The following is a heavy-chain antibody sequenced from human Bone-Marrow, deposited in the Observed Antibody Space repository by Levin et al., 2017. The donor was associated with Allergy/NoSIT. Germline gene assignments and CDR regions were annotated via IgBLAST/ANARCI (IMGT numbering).Heavy chain of an antibody. CDR3: AKDRSTMVRGLAAD. J-gene: IGHJ4*02. CDR1: GFTFSSYG. Sequence: QPGGSLRLSCAASGFTFSSYGMHWVRQAPGKGLEWVAFIAYDGTYKVYGDSVKGRFTVSRDNSKNTLYLQMNSLRAEDTAVYYCAKDRSTMVRGLAADWGQGTLVTVSS. CDR2: IAYDGTYK. D-gene: IGHD3-10*01. V-gene: IGHV3-30*18.